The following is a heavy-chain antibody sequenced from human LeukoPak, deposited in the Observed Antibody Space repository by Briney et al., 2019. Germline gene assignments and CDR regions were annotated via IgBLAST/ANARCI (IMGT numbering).Heavy chain of an antibody. CDR2: INPNSGGT. J-gene: IGHJ3*02. CDR1: GYTFTGYY. V-gene: IGHV1-2*02. Sequence: GASVKVSCKASGYTFTGYYMHWVRQAPGQGLEWMGWINPNSGGTNYAQKFQGRVTMTRDTSISTAYMELSRLRSDDTAVYYCARARSHSSGPNDAFDIWGQGTMVTVSS. CDR3: ARARSHSSGPNDAFDI. D-gene: IGHD3-22*01.